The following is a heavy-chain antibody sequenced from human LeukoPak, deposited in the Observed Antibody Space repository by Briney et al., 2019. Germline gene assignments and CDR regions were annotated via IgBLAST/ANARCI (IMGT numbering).Heavy chain of an antibody. CDR1: GFTFDDYA. J-gene: IGHJ4*02. CDR3: ARDRDGYNLGFDY. CDR2: ISWNSGSI. Sequence: GGSLRLSCAASGFTFDDYAMHWVRQAPGKGLEWVSGISWNSGSIGYADSVKGRFTISRDNAKNTLYLQMNSLRAEDTAVYYCARDRDGYNLGFDYWGQGTLVTVSS. V-gene: IGHV3-9*01. D-gene: IGHD5-24*01.